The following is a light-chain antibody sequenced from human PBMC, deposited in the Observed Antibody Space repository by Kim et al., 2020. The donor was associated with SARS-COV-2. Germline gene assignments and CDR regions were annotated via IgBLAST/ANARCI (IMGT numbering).Light chain of an antibody. V-gene: IGKV3-11*01. J-gene: IGKJ1*01. Sequence: EIVLTHSPATLSLSPGERATLSCRASQSVNSNLAWYQQKPGQAPRLLIYDASNRATGIPARFSGSGSGTDFTLTISSLETEDFAVYYCQQRSNWPRTFGQGTKVDIK. CDR1: QSVNSN. CDR2: DAS. CDR3: QQRSNWPRT.